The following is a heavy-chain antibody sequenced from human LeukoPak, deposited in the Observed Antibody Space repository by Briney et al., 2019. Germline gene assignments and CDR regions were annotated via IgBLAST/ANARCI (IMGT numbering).Heavy chain of an antibody. D-gene: IGHD5-18*01. Sequence: ASVKVSCKASGYTFTSYDINWVRQATGQGLEWMGWMNPNSGNTGYAQKFQGRVTMTRNTSISTAYMELSSLRSEDTAVYYCARSLPGYSYGGTLFDYWGQGTLVTVSS. CDR2: MNPNSGNT. CDR1: GYTFTSYD. J-gene: IGHJ4*02. CDR3: ARSLPGYSYGGTLFDY. V-gene: IGHV1-8*01.